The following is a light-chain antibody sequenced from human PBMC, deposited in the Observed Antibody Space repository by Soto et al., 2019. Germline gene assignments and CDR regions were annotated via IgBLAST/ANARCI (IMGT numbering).Light chain of an antibody. CDR2: DVS. CDR3: SSYTSSNSYV. V-gene: IGLV2-14*03. Sequence: QSALTQPASVSGSPGQSIAISCTGSSSDVGGYKYVSWYQQHPGKAPKLMIYDVSNRPSGVSDRFSGSKSGNTASLTISGLQSEDEADYYCSSYTSSNSYVFVTGTKVTVL. CDR1: SSDVGGYKY. J-gene: IGLJ1*01.